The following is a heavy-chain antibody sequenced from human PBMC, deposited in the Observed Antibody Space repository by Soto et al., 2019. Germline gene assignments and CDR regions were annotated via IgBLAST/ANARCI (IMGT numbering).Heavy chain of an antibody. D-gene: IGHD5-18*01. CDR2: IFPSGAT. CDR1: GAPISGGDYH. V-gene: IGHV4-30-4*01. CDR3: VRGSAAKRYFDL. Sequence: QVQLQESGPGLVKPSQTLSLMCTVSGAPISGGDYHWSWIRQPPGKGLEWIGYIFPSGATHYNSSLGSRTTMSVETSKSHFSLKLTSVTAADTAVYFCVRGSAAKRYFDLWGRVTLVTDSS. J-gene: IGHJ2*01.